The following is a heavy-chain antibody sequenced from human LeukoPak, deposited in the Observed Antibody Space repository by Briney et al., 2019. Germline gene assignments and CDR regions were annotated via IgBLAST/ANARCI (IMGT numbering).Heavy chain of an antibody. CDR2: ISGSGGST. J-gene: IGHJ4*02. Sequence: GRSLRLSCAASGFTFSSYAMSWVRQAPGKGLEWVSAISGSGGSTYYADSVKGRFTISRDNSKNTLYLQMNSLRAEDTAVYYCAKPPFQYSGYVYFDYWGQGTLVTVSS. V-gene: IGHV3-23*01. D-gene: IGHD5-12*01. CDR3: AKPPFQYSGYVYFDY. CDR1: GFTFSSYA.